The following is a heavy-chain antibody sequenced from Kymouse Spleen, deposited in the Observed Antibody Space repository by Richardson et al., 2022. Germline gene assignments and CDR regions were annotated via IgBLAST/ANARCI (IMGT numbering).Heavy chain of an antibody. CDR3: TTPYSSSWYGNFDY. CDR1: GFTFSNAW. V-gene: IGHV3-15*01. Sequence: EVQLVESGGGLVKPGGSLRLSCAASGFTFSNAWMSWVRQAPGKGLEWVGRIKSKTDGGTTDYAAPVKGRFTISRDDSKNTLYLQMNSLKTEDTAVYYCTTPYSSSWYGNFDYWGQGTLVTVSS. CDR2: IKSKTDGGTT. D-gene: IGHD6-13*01. J-gene: IGHJ4*02.